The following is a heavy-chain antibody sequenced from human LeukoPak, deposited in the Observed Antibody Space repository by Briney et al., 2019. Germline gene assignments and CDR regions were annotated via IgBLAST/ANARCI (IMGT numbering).Heavy chain of an antibody. V-gene: IGHV3-33*01. CDR1: GFTFSSYG. CDR2: IWYDGSNK. D-gene: IGHD2-2*01. J-gene: IGHJ4*02. Sequence: PGGSLRLSCAASGFTFSSYGMHWVRQAPGKGLEWVAVIWYDGSNKYYADSVKGRFTISRDNSKNTLYLQMNSLRAEDTAVYYCAASLPNIVVVPATKGPFGYWGQGTLVTVSS. CDR3: AASLPNIVVVPATKGPFGY.